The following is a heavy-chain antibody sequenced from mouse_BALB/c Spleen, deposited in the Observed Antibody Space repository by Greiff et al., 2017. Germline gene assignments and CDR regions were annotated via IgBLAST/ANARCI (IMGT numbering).Heavy chain of an antibody. D-gene: IGHD2-10*01. CDR3: ARDAYYGKGYAMDY. CDR2: INPYYGST. Sequence: VQLQQTGPELVKPGASVKISCKASGYSFTDYIMLWVKQSHGKSLEWIGNINPYYGSTSYNLKFKGKATLTVDKSSSTAYMQLNSLTSEDSAVYYCARDAYYGKGYAMDYWGQGTSVTVSS. J-gene: IGHJ4*01. CDR1: GYSFTDYI. V-gene: IGHV1-39*01.